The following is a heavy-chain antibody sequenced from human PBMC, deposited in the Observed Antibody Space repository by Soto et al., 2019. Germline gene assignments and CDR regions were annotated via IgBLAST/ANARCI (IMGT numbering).Heavy chain of an antibody. CDR3: ARRNYYYYYMDV. CDR2: ITGGNGNT. J-gene: IGHJ6*03. Sequence: QVQLVQSGAEVKKPGASVKISCKASGYTFSNHAIHWVRQAPAQRLEWMGWITGGNGNTRYSEKFQGRVTITRDTSASTAFMELSSLRSEDTAVYYCARRNYYYYYMDVWGWGTTVTVSS. CDR1: GYTFSNHA. V-gene: IGHV1-3*01.